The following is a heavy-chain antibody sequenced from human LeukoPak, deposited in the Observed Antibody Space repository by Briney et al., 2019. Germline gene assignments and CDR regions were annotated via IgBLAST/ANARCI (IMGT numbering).Heavy chain of an antibody. J-gene: IGHJ4*02. CDR2: IWNSGST. CDR1: GGSVSIGTYY. CDR3: AREAAYYNSGSRPIDF. Sequence: SETLSLTCSVSGGSVSIGTYYWSWIRQPPGKGLEWIGYIWNSGSTKYNPSLKSRVTISVDTSKNQFSLKLSSVTAADTAVYYCAREAAYYNSGSRPIDFWGQGTLVTVSS. V-gene: IGHV4-61*01. D-gene: IGHD3-10*01.